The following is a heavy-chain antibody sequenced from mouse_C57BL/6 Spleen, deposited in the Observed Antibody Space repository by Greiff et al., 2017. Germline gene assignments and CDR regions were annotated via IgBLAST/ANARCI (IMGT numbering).Heavy chain of an antibody. J-gene: IGHJ3*01. CDR3: ARKGVIYYDYDERAWFAY. CDR1: GYTFTDYY. CDR2: INPNNGGT. Sequence: EVQLQQSGPELVKPGASVKISCKASGYTFTDYYMNWVKQSHGKSLEWIGDINPNNGGTSYNQKFKGKATLTVDKSSSTAYMELRSLTSEDSAVYYCARKGVIYYDYDERAWFAYWGQGTLVTVSA. V-gene: IGHV1-26*01. D-gene: IGHD2-4*01.